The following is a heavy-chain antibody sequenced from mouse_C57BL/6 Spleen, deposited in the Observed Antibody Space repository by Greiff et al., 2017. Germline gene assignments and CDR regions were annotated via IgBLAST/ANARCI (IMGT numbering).Heavy chain of an antibody. D-gene: IGHD2-14*01. CDR1: GYTFTDYY. CDR3: ARGVGYAWFAD. CDR2: INPNNGGT. V-gene: IGHV1-26*01. J-gene: IGHJ3*01. Sequence: EVQLQQSGPELVKPGASVKISCKASGYTFTDYYMNWVKQSHGKSLEWIGDINPNNGGTSYNQKFKGKATLTVDTSSSTAYMELRSLTSEDSAVYYCARGVGYAWFADWGQGTLVTVSA.